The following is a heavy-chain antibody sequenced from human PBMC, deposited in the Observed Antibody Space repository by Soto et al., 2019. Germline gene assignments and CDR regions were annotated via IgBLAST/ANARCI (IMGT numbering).Heavy chain of an antibody. CDR2: ISYDGSNK. J-gene: IGHJ4*02. CDR1: GFTFSSYG. V-gene: IGHV3-30*18. Sequence: GGSLRLSCAASGFTFSSYGMHWVRQAPGKGLEWVAVISYDGSNKYYADSVKGRFTISRDNSKNTLYLQMNSLRAEDTAVYYCAKNGDYYDSSGYSGGFDYWGQGTLVTVSS. D-gene: IGHD3-22*01. CDR3: AKNGDYYDSSGYSGGFDY.